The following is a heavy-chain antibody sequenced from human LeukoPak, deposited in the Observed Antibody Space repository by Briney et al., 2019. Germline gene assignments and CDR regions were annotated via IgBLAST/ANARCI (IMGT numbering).Heavy chain of an antibody. J-gene: IGHJ4*02. D-gene: IGHD3-10*01. CDR3: AKSSGSYPYYFDY. CDR2: ISDSGGYT. Sequence: SGGSLRLSSAASGFTFSSYAMSWVRQAPGKGLEWVSAISDSGGYTYYADSVKGRFTISRDNAKNTVYLQMNSLRAEDTAVYYCAKSSGSYPYYFDYWGQGTLVTVSS. CDR1: GFTFSSYA. V-gene: IGHV3-23*01.